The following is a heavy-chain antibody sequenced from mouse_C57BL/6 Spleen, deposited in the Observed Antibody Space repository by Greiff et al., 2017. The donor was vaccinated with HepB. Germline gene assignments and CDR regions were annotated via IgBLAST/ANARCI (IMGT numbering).Heavy chain of an antibody. J-gene: IGHJ4*01. CDR3: ARNLGLLYHLRYAMDY. V-gene: IGHV1-42*01. CDR2: INPSTGGT. CDR1: GYSFTGYY. Sequence: EVQLQQSGPELVKPGASVKISCKASGYSFTGYYMNWVKQSPEKSLEWIGEINPSTGGTTYNQKFKAKATLTVDKSSSTAYMQLKSLTSEDSAVYYCARNLGLLYHLRYAMDYWGQGTSVTVSS. D-gene: IGHD2-12*01.